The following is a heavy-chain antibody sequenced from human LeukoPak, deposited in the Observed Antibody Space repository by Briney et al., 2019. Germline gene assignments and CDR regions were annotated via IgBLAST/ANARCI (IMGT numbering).Heavy chain of an antibody. CDR1: GFTVSSNY. J-gene: IGHJ4*02. CDR3: ARLDFWSGYCFDY. CDR2: IYSGGST. V-gene: IGHV3-66*02. D-gene: IGHD3-3*01. Sequence: GGSLRLSCAASGFTVSSNYMSWVRQAPGKGLEWVSVIYSGGSTYYADSVKGRFTISRDNSKDTLYLQMNSLRAEDTAVYYCARLDFWSGYCFDYWGQGTLVTVSS.